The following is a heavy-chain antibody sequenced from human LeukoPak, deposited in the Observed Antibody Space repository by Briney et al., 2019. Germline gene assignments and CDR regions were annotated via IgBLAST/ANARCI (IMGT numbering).Heavy chain of an antibody. D-gene: IGHD6-13*01. CDR2: INPNSGGT. J-gene: IGHJ4*02. V-gene: IGHV1-2*02. Sequence: ASVKVSCKASGYTFNGYYLHWVRQAPGQGLEWMGWINPNSGGTNYAQKFQGRVTMTRDTSISTAYMELGSLRSDDTAVYSCARGTRIAAELKSPFDNWGQGTLVTVSS. CDR1: GYTFNGYY. CDR3: ARGTRIAAELKSPFDN.